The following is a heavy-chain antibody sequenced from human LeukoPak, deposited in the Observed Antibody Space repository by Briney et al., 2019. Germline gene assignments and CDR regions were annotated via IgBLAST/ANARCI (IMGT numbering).Heavy chain of an antibody. CDR3: VRDTSYGRYWYFDL. D-gene: IGHD5-18*01. Sequence: PSETLSLTCTVSGGSISTYYWSWIRQAPGKGLEWIGYTYYSGNTDYNPSLESRVTMSVDTSKNQFSLKLSSVTAADTAVYYCVRDTSYGRYWYFDLWGRGTLVTVSS. V-gene: IGHV4-59*01. J-gene: IGHJ2*01. CDR1: GGSISTYY. CDR2: TYYSGNT.